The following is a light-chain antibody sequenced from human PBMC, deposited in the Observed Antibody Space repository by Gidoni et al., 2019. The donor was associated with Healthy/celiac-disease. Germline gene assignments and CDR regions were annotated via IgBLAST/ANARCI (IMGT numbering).Light chain of an antibody. CDR2: WAS. V-gene: IGKV4-1*01. J-gene: IGKJ2*01. CDR1: QSVLYSSNNNNY. CDR3: QQYYSTPHT. Sequence: DIVMTQSPDSLAGSLGERATINCKSSQSVLYSSNNNNYLAWYQQKPGQPPKLLIYWASTRESGVPDRFSGSGSGTDFTLTISSLQAEDVAVYYCQQYYSTPHTFGQGTKLEIK.